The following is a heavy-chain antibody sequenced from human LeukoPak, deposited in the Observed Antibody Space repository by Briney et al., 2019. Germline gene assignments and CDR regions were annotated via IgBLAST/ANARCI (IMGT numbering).Heavy chain of an antibody. Sequence: SETLSLTCSVSGDSMSSYYWSWIRQPAGKGLEWIGRIYTSGSTNYNPSLKSRVAISVDKSKNQFSLKLSSVTAADTAVYYCTRDSPGYSSGHFDYWGQGTLVTVSS. V-gene: IGHV4-4*07. D-gene: IGHD6-19*01. J-gene: IGHJ4*02. CDR2: IYTSGST. CDR3: TRDSPGYSSGHFDY. CDR1: GDSMSSYY.